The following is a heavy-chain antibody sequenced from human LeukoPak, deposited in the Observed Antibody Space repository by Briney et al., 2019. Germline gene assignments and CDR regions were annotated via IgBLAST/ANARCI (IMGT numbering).Heavy chain of an antibody. V-gene: IGHV4-59*01. D-gene: IGHD6-19*01. Sequence: SETLSLTCTVSGGSISSYYWSWIRQPPGKGLEWIGYIYYSGSTNYNPSLKSRVTISVDTSKNQFSLKLSSVTAADAAVYYCAREDDSSGWYFAFDIWGQGTMVTVSS. CDR3: AREDDSSGWYFAFDI. J-gene: IGHJ3*02. CDR2: IYYSGST. CDR1: GGSISSYY.